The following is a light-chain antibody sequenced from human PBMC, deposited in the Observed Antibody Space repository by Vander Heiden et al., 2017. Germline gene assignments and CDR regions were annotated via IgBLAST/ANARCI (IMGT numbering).Light chain of an antibody. CDR1: QSVSSY. V-gene: IGKV3-11*01. CDR3: QQRSNWPPEYT. CDR2: DAS. J-gene: IGKJ2*01. Sequence: DIVLTQSPATLSLSPGERATLSCRASQSVSSYLAWYQQKPGQAPRLLIYDASNRATGIPARFSGSGSGTDFTLTISSLEPEEFAVYYCQQRSNWPPEYTFGQGTKLEIK.